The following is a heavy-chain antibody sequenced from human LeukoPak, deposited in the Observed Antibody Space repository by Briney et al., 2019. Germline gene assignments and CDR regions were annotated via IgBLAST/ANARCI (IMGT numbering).Heavy chain of an antibody. CDR3: ARGTGLDTAGNFDY. Sequence: SETLSLTCTVSGGSISSADYHWSWIRQPPGKGLEWIGYIYYSGRTHYNPSLKSRVTISVDTSKNQFSLKLSSVTAADTAVYYCARGTGLDTAGNFDYWGQGTLVTVSS. V-gene: IGHV4-30-4*01. CDR2: IYYSGRT. D-gene: IGHD5-18*01. CDR1: GGSISSADYH. J-gene: IGHJ4*02.